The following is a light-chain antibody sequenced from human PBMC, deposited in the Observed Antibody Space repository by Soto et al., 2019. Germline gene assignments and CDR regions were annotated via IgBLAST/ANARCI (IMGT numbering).Light chain of an antibody. CDR2: DVT. CDR1: SGDIGGYNY. CDR3: SSYGGNNNLV. J-gene: IGLJ3*02. Sequence: QSVLTQPPSASGSPGQSVTISCTGTSGDIGGYNYVSWYQQHPGKAPKLMIYDVTKRPSGVPDRFSGSKSGNTAFLTVSGLQAEDETDYYCSSYGGNNNLVFGGGPKLTVL. V-gene: IGLV2-8*01.